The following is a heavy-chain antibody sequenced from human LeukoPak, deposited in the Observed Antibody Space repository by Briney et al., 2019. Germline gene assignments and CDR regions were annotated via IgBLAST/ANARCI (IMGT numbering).Heavy chain of an antibody. CDR1: GYTFTSYG. D-gene: IGHD6-13*01. Sequence: ASVKVSCKASGYTFTSYGINWVRQAPGQGLEWMGWISAYNGSTNYAQKVQGRVTMTTDTSTSTAYMELRSLRSDDTAVYYCAKAHYSVAAAGMSDDWGQGTLVTVSS. CDR3: AKAHYSVAAAGMSDD. CDR2: ISAYNGST. J-gene: IGHJ4*02. V-gene: IGHV1-18*01.